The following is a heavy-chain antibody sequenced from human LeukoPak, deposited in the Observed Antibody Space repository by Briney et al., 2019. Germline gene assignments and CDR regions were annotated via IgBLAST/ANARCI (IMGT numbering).Heavy chain of an antibody. V-gene: IGHV4-59*12. CDR3: ARVEWLAIYIDY. CDR2: IYDSGST. Sequence: PSETLSLTCTVSGGSINSYYWSWIRQPPGKGLEWIGYIYDSGSTYYNPSLKSRVTISVDTSKNQFSLKLSSVTAADTAVYYCARVEWLAIYIDYWGQGTLVTVSS. CDR1: GGSINSYY. J-gene: IGHJ4*02. D-gene: IGHD6-19*01.